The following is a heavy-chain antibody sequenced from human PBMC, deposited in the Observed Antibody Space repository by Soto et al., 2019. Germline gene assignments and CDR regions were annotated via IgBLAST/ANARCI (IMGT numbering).Heavy chain of an antibody. V-gene: IGHV4-61*03. Sequence: SETLSLTCAVSGGSISSGGYSWSWLRQPPGRGLEWIGYIYYSGSTYYNPSLKSRVTISVDTSKNHFSLKLNSVTAADTAVYYCARRKWFGELYWFDLWGQGTLVTVSS. D-gene: IGHD3-10*01. CDR1: GGSISSGGYS. CDR2: IYYSGST. CDR3: ARRKWFGELYWFDL. J-gene: IGHJ5*02.